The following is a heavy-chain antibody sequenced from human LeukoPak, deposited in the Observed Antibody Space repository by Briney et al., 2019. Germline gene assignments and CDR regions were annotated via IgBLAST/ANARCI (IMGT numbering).Heavy chain of an antibody. J-gene: IGHJ4*02. D-gene: IGHD1-26*01. CDR2: MNPNSGNT. V-gene: IGHV1-8*01. Sequence: VASVKVSCKASGYTFTSYDINWVRQATGQGLEWMGWMNPNSGNTGYAQKFQGRVTMTRDTSISTAYMELSRLRSDDTAVYYCARLMSGSYQSADYWGQGTLVTVSS. CDR1: GYTFTSYD. CDR3: ARLMSGSYQSADY.